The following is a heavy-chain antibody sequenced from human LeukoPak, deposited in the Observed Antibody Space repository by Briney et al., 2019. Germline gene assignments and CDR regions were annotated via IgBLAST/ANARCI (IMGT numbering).Heavy chain of an antibody. J-gene: IGHJ4*02. D-gene: IGHD2-15*01. V-gene: IGHV5-10-1*01. CDR1: GYSFTSYW. CDR3: ARLVAAGVFDY. CDR2: IGPSDSYT. Sequence: GESLKISCKGSGYSFTSYWITWVRQMPGKGLEWMGRIGPSDSYTNYSPSFQGNVTISADKSISTAYLQWSSLKASATAMFYCARLVAAGVFDYWGQGTLVTVSS.